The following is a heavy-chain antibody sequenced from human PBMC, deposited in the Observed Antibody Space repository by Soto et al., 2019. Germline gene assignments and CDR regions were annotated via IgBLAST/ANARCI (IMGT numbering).Heavy chain of an antibody. CDR1: GFTFSSYA. CDR2: ISYDGSNK. V-gene: IGHV3-30-3*01. D-gene: IGHD4-17*01. Sequence: QVQLVESGGGVVQPGRSLRLSCAASGFTFSSYAMHWVRQAPGKGLEWVAVISYDGSNKYYADSVKGRFTISRDNSKNTRHLQMNSLRAEDTAVYYCARDRTTVTTTKGYYYGMDVWGQGTTVTVSS. J-gene: IGHJ6*02. CDR3: ARDRTTVTTTKGYYYGMDV.